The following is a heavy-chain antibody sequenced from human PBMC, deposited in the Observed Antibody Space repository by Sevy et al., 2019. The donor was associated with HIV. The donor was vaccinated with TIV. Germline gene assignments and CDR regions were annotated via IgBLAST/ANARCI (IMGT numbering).Heavy chain of an antibody. V-gene: IGHV3-21*01. Sequence: GGSLRLSCAASGFTFSAYSVNWVRQAPGKGLEWVSSISNSGSYIFYADSVKGRFTISRDNAQNSLDLQMSSLRVEDTAVYYCARDGNNGWYRGFDYWGQGVLVTVSS. D-gene: IGHD6-19*01. CDR3: ARDGNNGWYRGFDY. J-gene: IGHJ4*02. CDR2: ISNSGSYI. CDR1: GFTFSAYS.